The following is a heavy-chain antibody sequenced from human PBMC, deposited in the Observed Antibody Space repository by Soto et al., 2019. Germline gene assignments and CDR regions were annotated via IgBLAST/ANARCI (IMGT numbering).Heavy chain of an antibody. V-gene: IGHV1-18*01. D-gene: IGHD3-10*01. Sequence: QVQLVQSGAEVKKPGASVKVSCKASGYTFTSYAISWVRQAPGQGLEWMGWISAYNGNTNYAQKVQGRVTMTTDTSTNTAYIELRSLRSVDTAVYYCARGWFGEFVDYFDYWGQGTLVIVSS. CDR1: GYTFTSYA. J-gene: IGHJ4*02. CDR3: ARGWFGEFVDYFDY. CDR2: ISAYNGNT.